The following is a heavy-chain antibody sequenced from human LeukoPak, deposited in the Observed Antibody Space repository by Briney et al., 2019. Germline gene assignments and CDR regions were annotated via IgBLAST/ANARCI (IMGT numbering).Heavy chain of an antibody. CDR2: INWNGASV. V-gene: IGHV3-20*04. J-gene: IGHJ3*02. D-gene: IGHD5-18*01. CDR1: GFIFEDYG. CDR3: ARDRIQLGAFDI. Sequence: PGGSLRLSCAASGFIFEDYGMSWVRQAPGKGLEWVSDINWNGASVGYADSVKGRFTISRDNAKNSLYLQMNSLRAEDTADYYCARDRIQLGAFDIWGQGTMVTVSS.